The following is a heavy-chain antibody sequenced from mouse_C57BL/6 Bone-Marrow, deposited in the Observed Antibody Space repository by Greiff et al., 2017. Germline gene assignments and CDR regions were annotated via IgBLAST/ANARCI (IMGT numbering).Heavy chain of an antibody. Sequence: VQLQQSGPELARPWASVKISCQAFYTFSRRVHFAIRDTNYWLQWVNQRPGQGLEWIGAIYPGNGDTSYNQKFKGKATLTADKSTITAYMQLSSLTAEYSAVYYCAGGIDYAHYYAMDYWGQGTSVTVSS. CDR2: GQGLEWIG. CDR1: YTFSRRVH. J-gene: IGHJ4*01. CDR3: AEYSAVYYCAGGIDYAHYYAMDY. V-gene: IGHV1-87*01. D-gene: IGHD1-1*02.